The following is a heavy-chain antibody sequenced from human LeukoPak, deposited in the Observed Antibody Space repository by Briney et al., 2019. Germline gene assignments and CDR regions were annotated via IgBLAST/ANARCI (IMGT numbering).Heavy chain of an antibody. Sequence: SETLSLTCGVHGGSFSGYYCNWIRQSPGKGLEWIGHINHNGKTNYNPSLKSRVTISVDTSKNQFSLTLTSVTAADTAVYFCARGWGGFDSWGQGTLVAVSS. J-gene: IGHJ5*01. CDR1: GGSFSGYY. CDR3: ARGWGGFDS. V-gene: IGHV4-34*01. D-gene: IGHD3-16*01. CDR2: INHNGKT.